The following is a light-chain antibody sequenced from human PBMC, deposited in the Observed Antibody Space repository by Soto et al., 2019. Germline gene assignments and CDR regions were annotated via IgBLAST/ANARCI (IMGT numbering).Light chain of an antibody. CDR2: EVT. Sequence: QSVLTQPASVSGSPGQSITISCTGTGSDVGAYNYVSWYQHRPGKAPQLMISEVTKRPSGVSDRFSGSKSGNTASLTISGLQAEDEADYFCSSYTTTNTLWVFGGGTKLTVL. J-gene: IGLJ3*02. CDR3: SSYTTTNTLWV. V-gene: IGLV2-14*01. CDR1: GSDVGAYNY.